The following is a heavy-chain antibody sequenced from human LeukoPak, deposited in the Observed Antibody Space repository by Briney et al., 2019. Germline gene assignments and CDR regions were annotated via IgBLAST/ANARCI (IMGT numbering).Heavy chain of an antibody. V-gene: IGHV4-34*01. D-gene: IGHD3-3*01. CDR2: INHSGST. CDR3: ARGHLITIFGVVIISNWSDP. J-gene: IGHJ5*02. Sequence: SETLSLTCAVYGGSFSGYSWSWIRQPPGKGLEWTGEINHSGSTNYNPSLKSRVTISVDTSKNQFSLKLSSVTAADTAVYYCARGHLITIFGVVIISNWSDPWGQGTLVTVSS. CDR1: GGSFSGYS.